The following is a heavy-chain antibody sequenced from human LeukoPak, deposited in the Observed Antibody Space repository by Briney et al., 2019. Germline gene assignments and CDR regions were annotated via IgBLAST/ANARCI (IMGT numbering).Heavy chain of an antibody. CDR2: ISAYNGNT. CDR3: ARGSDGSSWDGDFDY. V-gene: IGHV1-18*01. Sequence: ASVKVSCKASGGTFSSYAISWVRQAPGQGLEWMGWISAYNGNTNYAQKLQGRVTMTTDTSTSTAYMELRSLRSDDTAVYYCARGSDGSSWDGDFDYWGQGTLVTVSS. CDR1: GGTFSSYA. J-gene: IGHJ4*02. D-gene: IGHD6-13*01.